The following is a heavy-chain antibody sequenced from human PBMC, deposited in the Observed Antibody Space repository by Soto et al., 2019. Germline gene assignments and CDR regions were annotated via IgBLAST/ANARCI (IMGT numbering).Heavy chain of an antibody. Sequence: GGSLRLSCAASGSTFSSYGMHWVRQAPGKGLEWVAVISYDGSNKYYADSVKGRFTISRDNSKNTLYLQMTSLRAEDPAVSYWAKDHGSSSSLDYWGQGTLVTVSS. V-gene: IGHV3-30*18. D-gene: IGHD6-6*01. CDR1: GSTFSSYG. J-gene: IGHJ4*02. CDR2: ISYDGSNK. CDR3: AKDHGSSSSLDY.